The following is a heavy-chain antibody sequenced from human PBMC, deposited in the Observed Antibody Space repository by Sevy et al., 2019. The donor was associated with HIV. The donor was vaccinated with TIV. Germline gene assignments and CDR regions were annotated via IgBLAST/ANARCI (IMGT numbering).Heavy chain of an antibody. CDR1: GFTFENYA. V-gene: IGHV3-23*01. Sequence: GGSLRLSCTASGFTFENYAIHRVRQAPGKGLEWVSGMSGSGGKTYYADSVKGRSTISRDNSKNTLYLQLNDLSGDDTAVYFCAKGSSWSRGPNYFDYWGQGVMVTVSS. CDR3: AKGSSWSRGPNYFDY. J-gene: IGHJ4*02. CDR2: MSGSGGKT. D-gene: IGHD6-13*01.